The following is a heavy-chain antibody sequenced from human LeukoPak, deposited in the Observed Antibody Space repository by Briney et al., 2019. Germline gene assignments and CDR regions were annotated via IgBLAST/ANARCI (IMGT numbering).Heavy chain of an antibody. Sequence: SAPTRVKPTQTLTLTCTFSAFSPSTSGVDVVWIRHPPAKALEWLALIYCNDNTRYSPSLKSRLTITKDTSKNQVVLTMTNMDPVDTATYYCAHAQVVAARNWFDPWGQGTLVTVSS. V-gene: IGHV2-5*01. CDR1: AFSPSTSGVD. CDR2: IYCNDNT. J-gene: IGHJ5*02. D-gene: IGHD2-15*01. CDR3: AHAQVVAARNWFDP.